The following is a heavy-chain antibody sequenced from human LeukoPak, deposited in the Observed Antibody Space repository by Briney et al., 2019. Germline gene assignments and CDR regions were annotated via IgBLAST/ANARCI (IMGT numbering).Heavy chain of an antibody. CDR3: ARLSVDIVVVPAASGTYYYYYGMDV. D-gene: IGHD2-2*01. V-gene: IGHV1-18*01. CDR2: ISAYNGNT. CDR1: GYTFTSYG. J-gene: IGHJ6*02. Sequence: ASVKVSCKASGYTFTSYGISWVRQAPGQGLEWMGWISAYNGNTNYAQKLQGRVTMTTDTSTSTAYMEPRSLRSDDTAVYYCARLSVDIVVVPAASGTYYYYYGMDVWGQGTTVTVSS.